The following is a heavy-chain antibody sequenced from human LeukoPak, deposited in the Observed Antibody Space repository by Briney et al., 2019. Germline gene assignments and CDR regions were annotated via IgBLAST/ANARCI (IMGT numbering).Heavy chain of an antibody. CDR3: AREAGSRNKSPNYFDY. D-gene: IGHD6-19*01. Sequence: SQTLSLTCAISGDSVSSNSAAWNWIRQSPSRGLEWLGSTYYRSKWYNDYAVSVKSRITINPDTSKNQFSLQLNSVTPGDTAVYYCAREAGSRNKSPNYFDYWGQGTLVTVSS. CDR1: GDSVSSNSAA. J-gene: IGHJ4*02. CDR2: TYYRSKWYN. V-gene: IGHV6-1*01.